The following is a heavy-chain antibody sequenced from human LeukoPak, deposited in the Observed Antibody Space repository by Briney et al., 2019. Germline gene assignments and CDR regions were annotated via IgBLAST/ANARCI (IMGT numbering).Heavy chain of an antibody. CDR2: INHSGST. D-gene: IGHD3-10*01. V-gene: IGHV4-34*01. CDR3: ASGGPLWFGDYSWFDP. CDR1: GGSFSGYY. J-gene: IGHJ5*02. Sequence: SETLSLTCAVYGGSFSGYYWSCIRQPPGKGLECIGEINHSGSTNYNPSLKSRVTISVDASKNQFSLKLSSVTAADPAVYYCASGGPLWFGDYSWFDPWGQGTLVTVPS.